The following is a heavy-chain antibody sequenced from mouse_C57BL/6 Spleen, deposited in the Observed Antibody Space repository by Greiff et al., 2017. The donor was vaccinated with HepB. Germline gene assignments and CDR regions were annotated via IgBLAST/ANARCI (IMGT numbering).Heavy chain of an antibody. CDR2: ISSGSSTI. J-gene: IGHJ1*03. V-gene: IGHV5-17*01. D-gene: IGHD1-1*01. CDR1: GFTFSDYG. CDR3: ARSGGSSYDWYFDV. Sequence: EVKVVESGGGLVKPGGSLKLSCAASGFTFSDYGMHWVRQAPEKGLEWVAYISSGSSTIYYADTVKGRFTISRDNAKNTLFLQMTSLRSEDTAMYYCARSGGSSYDWYFDVWGTGTTVTVSS.